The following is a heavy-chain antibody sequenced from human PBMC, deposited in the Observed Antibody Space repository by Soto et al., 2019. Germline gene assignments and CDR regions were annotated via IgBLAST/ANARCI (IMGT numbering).Heavy chain of an antibody. J-gene: IGHJ4*02. D-gene: IGHD2-21*02. CDR3: ARGIIPQVTAILY. V-gene: IGHV1-2*02. CDR2: INPNSGGT. CDR1: GYTSTGYY. Sequence: VASVKVSCKXSGYTSTGYYMHWVRQAPGQGLEWMGWINPNSGGTNYAQKFQGRVTMTRDTSISTAYMELSRLRSDDTAVYYCARGIIPQVTAILYWGQGTLVTVSS.